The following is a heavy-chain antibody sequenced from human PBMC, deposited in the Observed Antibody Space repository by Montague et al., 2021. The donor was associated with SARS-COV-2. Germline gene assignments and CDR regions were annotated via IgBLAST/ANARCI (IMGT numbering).Heavy chain of an antibody. CDR3: TRDLRSSAPTAY. D-gene: IGHD6-6*01. CDR1: GFTFRDYS. CDR2: TSNKGYFI. Sequence: SLRLSCAASGFTFRDYSMNWVRQAPGKGLEWVSSTSNKGYFIYYADSVKGRFTIYRDNADNSLYLQMHSLRVEDTAIYYCTRDLRSSAPTAYWGQGTLVTVS. J-gene: IGHJ4*02. V-gene: IGHV3-21*01.